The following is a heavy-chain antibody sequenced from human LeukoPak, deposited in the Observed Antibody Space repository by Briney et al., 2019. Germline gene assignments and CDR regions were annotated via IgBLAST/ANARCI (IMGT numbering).Heavy chain of an antibody. CDR2: ISSSSSTI. CDR3: ARDGEWELLRGDHSDY. Sequence: GGSLRLSCAASGFTFSSYEMNWVRQAPGKGLEWVSYISSSSSTIYYADSVKGRFTISRDNAKNSLYLQMNSLRAEDTAVYYCARDGEWELLRGDHSDYWGQGTLVTVSS. D-gene: IGHD1-26*01. CDR1: GFTFSSYE. J-gene: IGHJ4*02. V-gene: IGHV3-48*01.